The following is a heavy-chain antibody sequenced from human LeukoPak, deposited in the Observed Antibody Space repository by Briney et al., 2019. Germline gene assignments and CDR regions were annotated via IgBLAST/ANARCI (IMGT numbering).Heavy chain of an antibody. CDR3: AKDLIGY. Sequence: GGSLRLSCAASGFTFGIFAMSWVRQAPGKGLEWVANIKQDGSEKYYVDSVKGRFTISRDNAKNSLYLQMNSLRAEDTAVYYCAKDLIGYWGQGTLVTVSS. J-gene: IGHJ4*02. V-gene: IGHV3-7*01. CDR1: GFTFGIFA. CDR2: IKQDGSEK.